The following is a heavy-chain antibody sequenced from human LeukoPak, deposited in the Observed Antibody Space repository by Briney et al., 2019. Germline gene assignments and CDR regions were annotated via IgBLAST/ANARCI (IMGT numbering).Heavy chain of an antibody. J-gene: IGHJ4*02. CDR2: INHSGST. CDR1: GGSFSGYY. Sequence: SETLSLTCAVYGGSFSGYYWSWIRQPPGKGLEWIGEINHSGSTNYNPSLKSRVTISVDTSKNQFSLKLSSVTAADTAVYYCARTPDKAVTYYFDYWGQGTLVTVSS. CDR3: ARTPDKAVTYYFDY. V-gene: IGHV4-34*01. D-gene: IGHD5-18*01.